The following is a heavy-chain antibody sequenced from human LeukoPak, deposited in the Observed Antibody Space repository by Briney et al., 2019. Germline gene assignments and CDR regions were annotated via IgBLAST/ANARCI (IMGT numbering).Heavy chain of an antibody. CDR3: ASLWFGELPFDY. CDR2: IYSGGST. D-gene: IGHD3-10*01. V-gene: IGHV3-53*04. CDR1: GFTVSSNY. Sequence: PGGSLRLSCAASGFTVSSNYMSWVRQAPGKGLEWVSVIYSGGSTYYADSVKGRFTIPRHNSKNTLYLQMNSLRAEDTAVYYCASLWFGELPFDYWGQGTLVTVSS. J-gene: IGHJ4*02.